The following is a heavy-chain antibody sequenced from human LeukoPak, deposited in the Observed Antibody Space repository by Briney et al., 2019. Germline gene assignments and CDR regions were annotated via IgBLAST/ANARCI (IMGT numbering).Heavy chain of an antibody. CDR1: GLNFDDSA. V-gene: IGHV3-43*02. CDR2: ISADGGST. Sequence: PGGSLRLSCVASGLNFDDSAMHWVRQAPGKGLEWVSLISADGGSTFSADSVKGRFSISRDNSKNSLYLQMNSLRSEDTVMYYCAKESGKFDYWGQGTLVAVSS. CDR3: AKESGKFDY. J-gene: IGHJ4*02.